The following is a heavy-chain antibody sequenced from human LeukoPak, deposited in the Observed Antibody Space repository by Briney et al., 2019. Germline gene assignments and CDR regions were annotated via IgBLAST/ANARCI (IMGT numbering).Heavy chain of an antibody. CDR2: ISSGDTTI. V-gene: IGHV3-11*01. J-gene: IGHJ4*02. CDR1: GFTFSDYY. CDR3: ARDYDSSGYYYYFDY. Sequence: GGFLRLSCAASGFTFSDYYMSWIRQAPGKGLEWVSYISSGDTTIYYADSVRGRFTISRDNAKNSLYLQMNSLRAEDTAVYYCARDYDSSGYYYYFDYWGQGTLVTVSS. D-gene: IGHD3-22*01.